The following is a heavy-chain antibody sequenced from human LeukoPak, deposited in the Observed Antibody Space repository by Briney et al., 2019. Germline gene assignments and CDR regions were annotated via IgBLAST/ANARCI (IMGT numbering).Heavy chain of an antibody. D-gene: IGHD6-19*01. CDR1: GGSFSGYY. J-gene: IGHJ4*02. CDR2: INHSGST. V-gene: IGHV4-34*01. CDR3: AATYSSGWYIGSYFDY. Sequence: SKTLSLTCAVYGGSFSGYYWSWIRQPPGKGLEWIGEINHSGSTNYNPSLKSRVTISLDTSKNQFSLKLSSVTAADTAVYYCAATYSSGWYIGSYFDYWGQGTLVTVSS.